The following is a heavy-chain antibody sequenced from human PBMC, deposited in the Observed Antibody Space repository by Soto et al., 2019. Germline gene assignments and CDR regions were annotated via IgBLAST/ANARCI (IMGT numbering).Heavy chain of an antibody. Sequence: GGSLRLSCAASGFTFSSYGMHWVRQAPGKGLEWVAVISYDGSNKYYADSVKGRFTISRDNSKNTLYLQMNSLRAEDTAVYYCANGYCSSTSCYMGDYGMDVWGQGTTVTVSS. J-gene: IGHJ6*02. D-gene: IGHD2-2*02. CDR2: ISYDGSNK. CDR3: ANGYCSSTSCYMGDYGMDV. CDR1: GFTFSSYG. V-gene: IGHV3-30*18.